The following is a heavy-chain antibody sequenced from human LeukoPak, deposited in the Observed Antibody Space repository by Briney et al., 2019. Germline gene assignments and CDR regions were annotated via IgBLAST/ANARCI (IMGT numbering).Heavy chain of an antibody. CDR3: ARDYNWNPPDY. V-gene: IGHV3-74*01. CDR1: GFTFSSHW. CDR2: INSDGSIT. J-gene: IGHJ4*02. Sequence: GGSLRLSCAASGFTFSSHWMHWVRQAPGKGLAWVSRINSDGSITTYADSAQGRFTISRDNAKNTLYLQMNSLRVEDTAVYYCARDYNWNPPDYWGQGTLVTVSS. D-gene: IGHD1-1*01.